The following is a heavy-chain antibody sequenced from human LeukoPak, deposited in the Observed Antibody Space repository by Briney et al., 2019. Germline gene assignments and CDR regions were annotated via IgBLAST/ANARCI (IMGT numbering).Heavy chain of an antibody. CDR3: AIVPAALGNYYYMDV. V-gene: IGHV1-2*02. CDR2: INPNSGGT. Sequence: ASVKVSCKASGYTFTGYYMHWVRQAPGQGLEWMGWINPNSGGTNYAQKFQGRVTMTRDTSISTAYMELSRLRSDDTAVYYCAIVPAALGNYYYMDVWGKGTTVTVSS. D-gene: IGHD2-2*01. J-gene: IGHJ6*03. CDR1: GYTFTGYY.